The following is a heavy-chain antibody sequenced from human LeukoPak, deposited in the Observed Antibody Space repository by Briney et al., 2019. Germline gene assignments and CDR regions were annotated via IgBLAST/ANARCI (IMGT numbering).Heavy chain of an antibody. CDR3: AKDRGSGKVRGVIITY. CDR1: GFTFSSYW. J-gene: IGHJ4*02. V-gene: IGHV3-74*01. D-gene: IGHD3-10*01. Sequence: GGSLRLSCAASGFTFSSYWMHWVRQAPGKGLVWVSRINSDGSSTSYADSVKGRFTISRDNAKNTVYLQMNSLRAEDTAVYYCAKDRGSGKVRGVIITYWGEGPVVSVSS. CDR2: INSDGSST.